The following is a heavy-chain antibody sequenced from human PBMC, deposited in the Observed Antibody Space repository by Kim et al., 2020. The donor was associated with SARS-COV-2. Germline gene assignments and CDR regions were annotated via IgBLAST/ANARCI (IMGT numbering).Heavy chain of an antibody. J-gene: IGHJ6*02. CDR3: ARGGHYSYYGVDV. CDR2: INGDGSVT. Sequence: GGSLRLSCAASGFTFRNYWMHWVRQVPGKGLVWVSCINGDGSVTTYADSVKGRFTISRDSAKTTLYLQMNSLRAEDTAVYYCARGGHYSYYGVDVWGQGPTVTVTS. CDR1: GFTFRNYW. V-gene: IGHV3-74*01.